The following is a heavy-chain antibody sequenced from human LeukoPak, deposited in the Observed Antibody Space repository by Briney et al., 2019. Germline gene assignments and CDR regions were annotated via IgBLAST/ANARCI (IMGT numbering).Heavy chain of an antibody. Sequence: ASVKVSCKASGYTFTSYDINWVRQATGQGLEWMGWMNPNSGNTGYAQKFQGRVTMTRNTSISTAYMELSSLRSEDTAVYYCAGGITHIAAAGIWGQGTMVTVSS. CDR2: MNPNSGNT. J-gene: IGHJ3*02. CDR1: GYTFTSYD. CDR3: AGGITHIAAAGI. V-gene: IGHV1-8*01. D-gene: IGHD6-13*01.